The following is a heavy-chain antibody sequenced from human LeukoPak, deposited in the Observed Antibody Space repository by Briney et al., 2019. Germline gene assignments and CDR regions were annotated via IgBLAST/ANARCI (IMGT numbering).Heavy chain of an antibody. V-gene: IGHV4-39*07. Sequence: SETLSLTCTVSGGSISSSSYYWGWIRQPPGKGLEWIGSIYYSGSTYYNPSLKSRVTISVDTSKNQFSLKLSSVTAADTAVYYCARAFPPIAVAPHYYYMDVWGKGTTVTVSS. CDR3: ARAFPPIAVAPHYYYMDV. D-gene: IGHD6-19*01. J-gene: IGHJ6*03. CDR1: GGSISSSSYY. CDR2: IYYSGST.